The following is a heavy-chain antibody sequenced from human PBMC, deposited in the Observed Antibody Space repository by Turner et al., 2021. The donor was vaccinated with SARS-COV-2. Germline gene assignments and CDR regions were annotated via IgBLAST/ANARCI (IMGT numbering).Heavy chain of an antibody. V-gene: IGHV1-69*01. J-gene: IGHJ4*02. CDR2: IIPVFGTA. Sequence: QVQLVQSGAEVKKPGSSVKVSCKASGGIFSTYAISWVRQAPGQGLEWMGGIIPVFGTANYAQHFQGRATITADESTSYLELSSLRSEDTAVYYCAKAQGEYGDYGGDYWGQGTLVTVSS. CDR1: GGIFSTYA. D-gene: IGHD4-17*01. CDR3: AKAQGEYGDYGGDY.